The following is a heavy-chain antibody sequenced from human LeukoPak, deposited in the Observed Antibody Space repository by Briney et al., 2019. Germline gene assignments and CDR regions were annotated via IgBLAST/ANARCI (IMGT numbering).Heavy chain of an antibody. V-gene: IGHV3-33*01. CDR2: IWYDGSNK. CDR1: GFTFSSYG. Sequence: GGSLRLSCAASGFTFSSYGMHWVRQAPGKGLEWVAVIWYDGSNKYYADSVKGRFTISRDNSKNTLYLQMNSLRAEDTAVHYCARGASVVTAIGGGGFDYWGQGTLVTVSS. D-gene: IGHD2-21*02. J-gene: IGHJ4*02. CDR3: ARGASVVTAIGGGGFDY.